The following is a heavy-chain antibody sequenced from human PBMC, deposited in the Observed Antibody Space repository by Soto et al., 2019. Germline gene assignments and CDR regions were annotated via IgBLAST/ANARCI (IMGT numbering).Heavy chain of an antibody. V-gene: IGHV4-59*01. CDR1: GGSISSYY. D-gene: IGHD5-12*01. CDR3: TKLSVTLGYDFEYYYYYMAV. CDR2: IYYSGST. Sequence: SETLSLTCTVSGGSISSYYWSWIRQPPGKGLEWIEYIYYSGSTNYNPSLKSRVTISVDTSKNQFSLKLSSVTAADTAVYYCTKLSVTLGYDFEYYYYYMAVWGKGTTVTVSS. J-gene: IGHJ6*03.